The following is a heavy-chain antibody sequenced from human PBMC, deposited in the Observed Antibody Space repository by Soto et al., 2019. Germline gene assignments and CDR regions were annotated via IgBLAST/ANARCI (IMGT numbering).Heavy chain of an antibody. CDR2: INSNGNIT. D-gene: IGHD3-9*01. V-gene: IGHV3-74*01. CDR3: VRASIRQRYFAGAFDY. J-gene: IGHJ4*02. Sequence: EVQLVESGGGLVQPGGSLRLSCAASGFTFRKYWMHWVRQVPEQGLVWVSRINSNGNITGYADSVKDRFTIPRDNANNTLFLQMKSLRAEDTGLYFCVRASIRQRYFAGAFDYWCQGALVTASS. CDR1: GFTFRKYW.